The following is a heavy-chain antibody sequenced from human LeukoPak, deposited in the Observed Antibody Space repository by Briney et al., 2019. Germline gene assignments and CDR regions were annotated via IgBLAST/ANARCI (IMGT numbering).Heavy chain of an antibody. D-gene: IGHD3-3*01. J-gene: IGHJ5*02. V-gene: IGHV4-39*07. CDR1: GGSISSSSYY. CDR2: IYYSGST. Sequence: SETLSLTCTVSGGSISSSSYYWGWIRQPPGKGLEWIGSIYYSGSTYYNPSLESRVTISVDTSKNQFSLKLSSVTAADTAAYYCARDHLKLELWSGLFDPWGQGTLVTVSS. CDR3: ARDHLKLELWSGLFDP.